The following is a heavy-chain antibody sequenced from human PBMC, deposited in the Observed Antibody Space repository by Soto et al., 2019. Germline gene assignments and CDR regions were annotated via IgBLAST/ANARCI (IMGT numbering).Heavy chain of an antibody. D-gene: IGHD3-3*01. J-gene: IGHJ6*02. Sequence: GGSLRLSCAASGFTFSSYSMSWVRQAPGKGLEWVSAICGSGGSTYYADSVKGRFTISRDNSKQTLCLQMNGLRAEDTAVYYCAKFDGGSYDFWSCMDVWGQGTTVTVSS. CDR3: AKFDGGSYDFWSCMDV. V-gene: IGHV3-23*01. CDR1: GFTFSSYS. CDR2: ICGSGGST.